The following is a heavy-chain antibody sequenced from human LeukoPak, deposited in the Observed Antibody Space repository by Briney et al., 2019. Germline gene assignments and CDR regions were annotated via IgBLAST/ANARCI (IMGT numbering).Heavy chain of an antibody. V-gene: IGHV3-23*01. CDR3: ARDSVQYAY. CDR2: ISNSGGNT. Sequence: PGGSLRLSCAASGFTFSSYAMSWVRQAPGKGLEWVSAISNSGGNTYYGDSVKGRFTISRDNAKNSLYLQMNSLRAEDTAVYYCARDSVQYAYWGQGTLVTVSS. J-gene: IGHJ4*02. D-gene: IGHD4-11*01. CDR1: GFTFSSYA.